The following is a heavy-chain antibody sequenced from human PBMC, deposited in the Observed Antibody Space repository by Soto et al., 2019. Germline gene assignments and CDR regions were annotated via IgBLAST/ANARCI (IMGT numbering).Heavy chain of an antibody. CDR3: ARQYGSGSYYNPTMIYGMDV. Sequence: LGESLKISCKGSGYSFTSYWISWVRQMPGKGLEWMGRIDPSDSYTNYSPSFQGHVTISADKSISTAYLQWSSLKASDTAMYYCARQYGSGSYYNPTMIYGMDVWGQGTTVTVPS. D-gene: IGHD3-10*01. CDR2: IDPSDSYT. V-gene: IGHV5-10-1*01. CDR1: GYSFTSYW. J-gene: IGHJ6*02.